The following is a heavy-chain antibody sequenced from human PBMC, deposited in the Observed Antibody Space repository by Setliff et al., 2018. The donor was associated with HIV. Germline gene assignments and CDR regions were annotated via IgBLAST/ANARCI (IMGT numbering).Heavy chain of an antibody. CDR2: INPKSDGT. J-gene: IGHJ5*02. V-gene: IGHV1-69*10. CDR3: ARVRYCSGGSCYGGEYWFDP. Sequence: SVKVSCKAYGGTFSNYGISWVRQAPGQGLEWMGWINPKSDGTNYAQKFQGRVTITTDTSTSTVYMELSSLRSEDTAVYYCARVRYCSGGSCYGGEYWFDPWGQGTLVTVSS. CDR1: GGTFSNYG. D-gene: IGHD2-15*01.